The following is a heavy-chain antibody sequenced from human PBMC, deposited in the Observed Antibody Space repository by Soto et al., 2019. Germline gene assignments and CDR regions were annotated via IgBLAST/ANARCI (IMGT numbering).Heavy chain of an antibody. CDR1: GGSFSGYY. J-gene: IGHJ6*02. CDR2: INHSGST. V-gene: IGHV4-34*01. Sequence: PSETLSLTCAVYGGSFSGYYWSWIRQPPGKGLEWIGGINHSGSTNYNPSLKSRVTISVDTSKNQFSLKLSSVTAADTAVYYCARWRGLTIGVPPFYYYYGMDVWGQGTTVTVSS. CDR3: ARWRGLTIGVPPFYYYYGMDV. D-gene: IGHD3-3*01.